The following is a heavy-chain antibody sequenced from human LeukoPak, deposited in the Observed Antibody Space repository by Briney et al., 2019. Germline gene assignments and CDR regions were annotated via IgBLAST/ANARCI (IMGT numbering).Heavy chain of an antibody. J-gene: IGHJ4*02. CDR3: VREPGFSSFDL. D-gene: IGHD3-3*02. CDR1: GFSFSSYW. CDR2: INQDGSVT. V-gene: IGHV3-7*01. Sequence: GGSLRLSCTASGFSFSSYWMSWVRQTPEKGLEFVANINQDGSVTNYVDSLKGRCTISRDNAKKSLYLEIRGLRADDTALYYCVREPGFSSFDLWGQGTLVTVSS.